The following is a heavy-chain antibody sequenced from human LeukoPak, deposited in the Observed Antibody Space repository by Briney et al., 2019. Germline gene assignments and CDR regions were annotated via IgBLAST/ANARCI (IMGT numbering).Heavy chain of an antibody. V-gene: IGHV1-69*01. CDR1: GFTFSSYA. CDR3: ASSRVPAARFDP. Sequence: GGSLRLSCAASGFTFSSYAISWVRQAPGQGLEWMGGIIPIFGTANYAQKFQGRVTITADESTSTAYMELSSLRSEDTAVYYCASSRVPAARFDPWGQGTLVTVSS. CDR2: IIPIFGTA. J-gene: IGHJ5*02. D-gene: IGHD2-2*01.